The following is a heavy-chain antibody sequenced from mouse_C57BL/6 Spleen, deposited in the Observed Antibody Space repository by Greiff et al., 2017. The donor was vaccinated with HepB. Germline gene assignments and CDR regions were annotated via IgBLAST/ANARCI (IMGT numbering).Heavy chain of an antibody. CDR3: TRGGVGRKVYFDY. Sequence: QVQLQQSGAELVRPGASVTLSCKASGYTFTDYEMHWVKQTPVHGLEWIGAIDPETGGTAYNQKFKGKAILTADKSSSTAYMELRSLTSEDAAVYYCTRGGVGRKVYFDYWGQGTTLTVSS. J-gene: IGHJ2*01. CDR1: GYTFTDYE. CDR2: IDPETGGT. D-gene: IGHD4-1*01. V-gene: IGHV1-15*01.